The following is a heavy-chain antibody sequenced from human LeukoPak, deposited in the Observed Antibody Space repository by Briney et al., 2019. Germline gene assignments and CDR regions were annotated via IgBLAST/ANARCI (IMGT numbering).Heavy chain of an antibody. CDR1: GYTFTDYY. V-gene: IGHV1-2*02. CDR2: INSNSGST. J-gene: IGHJ4*02. D-gene: IGHD6-19*01. CDR3: ARVRVYSSGWNFDY. Sequence: GASVKVSCKASGYTFTDYYVHWVRQAPGQGLEWMGWINSNSGSTSYAQNFQGRVTMTRDTSISTLYVELSSLRSDDTAAYYCARVRVYSSGWNFDYWGQGTLVTVSS.